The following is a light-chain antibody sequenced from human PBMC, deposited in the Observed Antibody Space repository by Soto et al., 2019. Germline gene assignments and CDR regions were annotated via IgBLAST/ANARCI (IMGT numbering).Light chain of an antibody. V-gene: IGKV3-15*01. Sequence: EIVMTQSPATLSVSPGERATLSCRASQSVSSNLAWYQQKPGQAPRLLIYGASTRATGIPARFSGSGSGTEFTLTISSLQSEDFAVYYCQHYNNWPPITFGQGTHWRL. J-gene: IGKJ5*01. CDR3: QHYNNWPPIT. CDR2: GAS. CDR1: QSVSSN.